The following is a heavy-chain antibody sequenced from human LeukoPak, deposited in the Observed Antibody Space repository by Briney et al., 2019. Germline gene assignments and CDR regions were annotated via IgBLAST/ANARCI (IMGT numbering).Heavy chain of an antibody. CDR1: GGSISSYY. D-gene: IGHD3-9*01. Sequence: SETLSLTCTVSGGSISSYYWSWIRQPPGKGLEWIGYIYYSGSTNYNPSLKSRVTISVDTSKNQFSLKLSSVTAADTAVYYCARIVLRYFDWLLGPFDPWGQGTLVTVSS. CDR2: IYYSGST. CDR3: ARIVLRYFDWLLGPFDP. V-gene: IGHV4-59*01. J-gene: IGHJ5*02.